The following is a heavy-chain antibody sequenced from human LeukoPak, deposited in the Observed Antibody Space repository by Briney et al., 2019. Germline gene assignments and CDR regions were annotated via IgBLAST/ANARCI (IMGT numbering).Heavy chain of an antibody. Sequence: ASVKVSCKASGGTFSSYAISWVRQAPGQGLEWMGGIIPIFGTANYAQKFQGRVTITADESTSTAYMELSSLRSEDTAVYYCASSMIVVVTAYYFDYWGQGTLVTVSS. CDR3: ASSMIVVVTAYYFDY. V-gene: IGHV1-69*13. J-gene: IGHJ4*02. D-gene: IGHD3-22*01. CDR1: GGTFSSYA. CDR2: IIPIFGTA.